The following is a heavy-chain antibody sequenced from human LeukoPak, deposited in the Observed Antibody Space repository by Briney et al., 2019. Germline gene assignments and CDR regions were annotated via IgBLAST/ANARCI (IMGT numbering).Heavy chain of an antibody. J-gene: IGHJ4*02. CDR1: GGSISSGGYY. Sequence: PSQTLSLTCTVSGGSISSGGYYWSWIRQPPGKGLEWIGYIYYSGSTNYNPSLKSRVTISVDTSKNQFSLKLSSVTAADTAVYYCARAYYDYVWGSYRLSHFDYWGQGTLVTVSS. V-gene: IGHV4-61*08. D-gene: IGHD3-16*02. CDR2: IYYSGST. CDR3: ARAYYDYVWGSYRLSHFDY.